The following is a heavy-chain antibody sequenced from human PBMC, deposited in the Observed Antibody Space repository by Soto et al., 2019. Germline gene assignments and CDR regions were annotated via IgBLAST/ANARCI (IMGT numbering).Heavy chain of an antibody. Sequence: QVQLVESGGGVVQPGRSLRLSCAASGFTFSSYGMHWVRQAPGKGLEWVAVISYDGSNKDYADSVKGRFTISRDNSKNTLYRQMNSLRAEATAVYYCAKDTEYCSGGSCYSFQHWVQGTLVTVSS. V-gene: IGHV3-30*18. CDR1: GFTFSSYG. CDR3: AKDTEYCSGGSCYSFQH. CDR2: ISYDGSNK. J-gene: IGHJ1*01. D-gene: IGHD2-15*01.